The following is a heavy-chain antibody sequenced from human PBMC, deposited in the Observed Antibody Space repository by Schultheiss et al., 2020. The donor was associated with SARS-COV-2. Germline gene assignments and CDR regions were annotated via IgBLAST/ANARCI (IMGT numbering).Heavy chain of an antibody. J-gene: IGHJ4*02. CDR1: GGSISSSSYY. D-gene: IGHD3-10*01. V-gene: IGHV4-39*01. Sequence: SETLSLTCTVSGGSISSSSYYWGWIRQPPGKGLEWIGYIYYSGSTFYNPSLKNRVTISVDTSKNQFSLKLSSVTAADTAIYYCARHVGYYYAPPGLWGQGTLVTVSS. CDR3: ARHVGYYYAPPGL. CDR2: IYYSGST.